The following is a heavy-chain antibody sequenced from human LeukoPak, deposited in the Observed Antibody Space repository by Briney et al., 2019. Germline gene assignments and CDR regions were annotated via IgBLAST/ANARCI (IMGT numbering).Heavy chain of an antibody. CDR1: GYSFTRFW. CDR3: ARRGYYSSSWIDY. J-gene: IGHJ4*02. D-gene: IGHD6-13*01. CDR2: IYPGDSDT. Sequence: GESLKISCKGSGYSFTRFWIGWVRQMPGKGLEWMGIIYPGDSDTRYSPSFQGQVTISADKSISTAYLQWSSLKASDTAMYYCARRGYYSSSWIDYWGQGTLVTVSS. V-gene: IGHV5-51*01.